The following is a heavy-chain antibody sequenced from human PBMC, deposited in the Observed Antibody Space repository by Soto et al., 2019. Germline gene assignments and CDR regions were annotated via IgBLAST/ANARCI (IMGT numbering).Heavy chain of an antibody. J-gene: IGHJ5*02. Sequence: SETLSLTCAVSGYSISSGYYWGWIRQPPGKGLEWIGSIYHSGSTYYNPSLKSRVTISVDTSKNQFSLKLSSVTAADTAVYYCASLNDYGDYSDPWGQGTMVTVS. CDR1: GYSISSGYY. CDR2: IYHSGST. CDR3: ASLNDYGDYSDP. V-gene: IGHV4-38-2*01. D-gene: IGHD4-17*01.